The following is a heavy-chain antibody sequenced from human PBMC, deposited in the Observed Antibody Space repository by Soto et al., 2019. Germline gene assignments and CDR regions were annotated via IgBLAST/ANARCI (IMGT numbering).Heavy chain of an antibody. CDR3: VRGNSGYGNFDY. CDR1: GFSFSSFS. D-gene: IGHD5-12*01. V-gene: IGHV3-48*02. Sequence: EVQLVESGGGLVQPGGSLRLSCAASGFSFSSFSMNWVRQAPGKGLEWVSCISSSSSTLYYADSVKGRFTISRDNAKKSLYLQMNSLRDEDTAVYYCVRGNSGYGNFDYWGQGTLVTVSS. J-gene: IGHJ4*02. CDR2: ISSSSSTL.